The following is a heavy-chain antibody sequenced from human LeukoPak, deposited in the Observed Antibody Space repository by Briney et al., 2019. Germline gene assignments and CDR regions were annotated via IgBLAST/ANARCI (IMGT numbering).Heavy chain of an antibody. CDR1: GGSFSGYY. J-gene: IGHJ4*02. CDR2: INHSGST. V-gene: IGHV4-34*01. D-gene: IGHD3-22*01. Sequence: SGTLSLTCAVYGGSFSGYYWSWIRQPPGKGLEWIGEINHSGSTNYNPSLKSRVTISVDTSKKQFSLKLSSVTAADTAVYYCERENVGLGDYYDSSGYYDWGQGTLVTVSS. CDR3: ERENVGLGDYYDSSGYYD.